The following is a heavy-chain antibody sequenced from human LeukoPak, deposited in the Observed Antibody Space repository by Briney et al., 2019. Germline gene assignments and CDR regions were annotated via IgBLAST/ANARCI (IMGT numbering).Heavy chain of an antibody. D-gene: IGHD3-10*01. CDR2: ISSSGNTI. Sequence: GGSLRLSCAASGFTFSRYSLNWVRQAPGKGLEWVSYISSSGNTINYADSVKGRFTLSRDTARNSVYLQMNSLRAEDTGVYYCARDASGSYYFDYWGQGTLVTVSS. V-gene: IGHV3-48*01. J-gene: IGHJ4*02. CDR1: GFTFSRYS. CDR3: ARDASGSYYFDY.